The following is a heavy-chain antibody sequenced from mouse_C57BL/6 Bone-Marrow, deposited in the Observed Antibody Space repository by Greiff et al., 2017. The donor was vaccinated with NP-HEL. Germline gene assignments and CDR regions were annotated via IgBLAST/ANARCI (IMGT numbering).Heavy chain of an antibody. Sequence: QVQLKESGAELARPGASVKMSCKASGYTFTSYTMHWVKQRPGQGLEWIGYINPSSGYTKYNQKFKDKATLTADKSSSTAYMQLSSLTSEDSAVYYCARSGLYFDYWGQGTTLTVSS. CDR3: ARSGLYFDY. D-gene: IGHD3-1*01. J-gene: IGHJ2*01. CDR2: INPSSGYT. V-gene: IGHV1-4*01. CDR1: GYTFTSYT.